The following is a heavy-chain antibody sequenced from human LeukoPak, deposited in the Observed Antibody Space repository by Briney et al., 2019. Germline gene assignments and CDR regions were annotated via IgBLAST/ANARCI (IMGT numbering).Heavy chain of an antibody. CDR2: IYYSGST. J-gene: IGHJ2*01. Sequence: SETLSLTRTVSGRFNSSHYGSWTRQPPGKGLEWIGYIYYSGSTNYNPSLKSRVTISEDASKNQYSLKLSAVNDADAAVYCCARARDLGITTLGWYFDLWGRGTLVTVSS. D-gene: IGHD3-22*01. CDR3: ARARDLGITTLGWYFDL. CDR1: GRFNSSHY. V-gene: IGHV4-59*08.